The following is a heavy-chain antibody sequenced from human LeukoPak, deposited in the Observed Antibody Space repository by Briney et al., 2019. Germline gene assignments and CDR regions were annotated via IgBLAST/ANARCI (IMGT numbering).Heavy chain of an antibody. CDR3: AKDSIAAAGKGPNWFDP. Sequence: PGGSLRLSCAASGFTFDDYAMHWVRQAPGKGLEWVSGISWNSGSIGYADSAKGRFTISRDNAKNSLYLQMNSLRAEDTALYYCAKDSIAAAGKGPNWFDPWGQGTLVTVSS. V-gene: IGHV3-9*01. J-gene: IGHJ5*02. CDR1: GFTFDDYA. CDR2: ISWNSGSI. D-gene: IGHD6-13*01.